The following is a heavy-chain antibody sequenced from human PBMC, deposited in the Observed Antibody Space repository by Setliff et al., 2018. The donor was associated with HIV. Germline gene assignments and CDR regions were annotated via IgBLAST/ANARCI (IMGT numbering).Heavy chain of an antibody. CDR2: IKSKINGGTA. CDR3: ATDIGTNSGGGYLQH. V-gene: IGHV3-15*05. Sequence: PGGSLRLSCAASGFSFSDAWMKWVRQAPGKGLEWVGRIKSKINGGTADHAAPLKGRFTISIGDSKNTLYLQMNSRRAEDTALYYCATDIGTNSGGGYLQHWGQGTRGT. J-gene: IGHJ1*01. CDR1: GFSFSDAW. D-gene: IGHD1-26*01.